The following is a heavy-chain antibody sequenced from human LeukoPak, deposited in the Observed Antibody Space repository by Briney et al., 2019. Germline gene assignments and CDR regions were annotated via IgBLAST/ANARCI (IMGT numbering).Heavy chain of an antibody. CDR1: GFTFSSYA. V-gene: IGHV3-30-3*01. D-gene: IGHD6-6*01. Sequence: AGGSLRLSCAASGFTFSSYAMHWVRQAPGKGLEWVAVISYDGSNKYYADSVKGRFTISRDNSKNTLYLQMNSLRAEDTAMYYCVRDLNVLDYWGQGTLVTVSS. J-gene: IGHJ4*02. CDR3: VRDLNVLDY. CDR2: ISYDGSNK.